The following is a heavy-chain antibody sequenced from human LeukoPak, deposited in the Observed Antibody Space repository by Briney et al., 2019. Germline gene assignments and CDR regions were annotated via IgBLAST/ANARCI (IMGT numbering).Heavy chain of an antibody. D-gene: IGHD6-6*01. Sequence: GGSLRLSCAASGFTFSSYGMHWVRQAPGKGLEWVAFIRYDGSNKYYADSVKGRFTISRDNSKNTLYLQMNSLRAEDTAVYYCAKDREYSSSYYFDYWGQGTLATVSS. J-gene: IGHJ4*02. V-gene: IGHV3-30*02. CDR3: AKDREYSSSYYFDY. CDR2: IRYDGSNK. CDR1: GFTFSSYG.